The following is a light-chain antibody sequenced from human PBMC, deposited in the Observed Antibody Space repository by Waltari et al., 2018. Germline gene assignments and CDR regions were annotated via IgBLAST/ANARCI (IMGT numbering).Light chain of an antibody. J-gene: IGLJ3*02. CDR2: VNSDGSH. CDR3: QTGGFGIWV. CDR1: SGHSSYP. Sequence: QLMLTQSPSASASLGASVRLTCTLSSGHSSYPIAWPQQQPEKGPRYLMKVNSDGSHIKGDGIPDRFSGSSSGAERYLTISSLQSEDEADYYCQTGGFGIWVFGGGTKLTVL. V-gene: IGLV4-69*01.